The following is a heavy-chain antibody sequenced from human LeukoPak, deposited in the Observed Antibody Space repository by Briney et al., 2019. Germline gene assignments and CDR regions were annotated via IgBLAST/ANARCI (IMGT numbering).Heavy chain of an antibody. CDR1: GGSISSSSYY. V-gene: IGHV4-39*01. CDR2: IYYSGST. CDR3: ARPGGIMEDY. Sequence: PSETLSLTCTVSGGSISSSSYYWGWIRQPPGKGLEWIGSIYYSGSTYYNPSLKSRVTISVDTSENQFSLKLSSVTAADTAVYYCARPGGIMEDYWGQGTLVTVSS. D-gene: IGHD1-26*01. J-gene: IGHJ4*02.